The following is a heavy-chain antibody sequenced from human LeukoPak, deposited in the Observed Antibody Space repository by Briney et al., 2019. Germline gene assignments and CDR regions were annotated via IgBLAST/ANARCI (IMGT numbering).Heavy chain of an antibody. CDR2: IYYSGST. D-gene: IGHD3-16*01. J-gene: IGHJ6*02. Sequence: PSETLSLTCTVSGGSISSYYWSWIRQPPGKGLEWIGYIYYSGSTNYNPSLKSRVTISVDTSKNQFSLKLSSVTAADTAVYYCARHLANYYYYGMDVWGQGTTVTVSS. V-gene: IGHV4-59*08. CDR3: ARHLANYYYYGMDV. CDR1: GGSISSYY.